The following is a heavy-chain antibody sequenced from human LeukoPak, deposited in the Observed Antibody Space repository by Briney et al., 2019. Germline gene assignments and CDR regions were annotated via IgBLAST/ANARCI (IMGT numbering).Heavy chain of an antibody. CDR2: ISAYNGNT. CDR3: ARDWGLSGSYYGFSDY. CDR1: GYTFTSYG. Sequence: ASVKVSCKASGYTFTSYGISWVRQAPGQGLEWMGWISAYNGNTNYAQKLQGRVTMTTDTSTSTAYMELRSLRSDDTAVYYCARDWGLSGSYYGFSDYWGQGTLVTVSS. D-gene: IGHD3-10*01. J-gene: IGHJ4*02. V-gene: IGHV1-18*01.